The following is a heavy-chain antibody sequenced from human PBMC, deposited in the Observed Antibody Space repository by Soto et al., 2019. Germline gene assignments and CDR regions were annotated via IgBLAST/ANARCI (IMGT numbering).Heavy chain of an antibody. V-gene: IGHV3-64*01. CDR1: GFTFSNYA. CDR3: ARRESNIPSAGNFDY. J-gene: IGHJ4*02. D-gene: IGHD6-13*01. CDR2: ISSNGGST. Sequence: GGSLRLSCAASGFTFSNYAMHWVRQAPGKGLEYVSGISSNGGSTYFANSVKGRFTISRANSNNTLFLQMGSLRAEDVAVYYCARRESNIPSAGNFDYWGQGTLVTVSS.